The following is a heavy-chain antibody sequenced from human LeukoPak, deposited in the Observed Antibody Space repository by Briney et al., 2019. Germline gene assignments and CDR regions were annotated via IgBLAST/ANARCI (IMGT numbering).Heavy chain of an antibody. Sequence: SETLSLTCTVSGGSISSYYWGWIRQPPGKGLEWIGSIYYSGSTYYNPSLKSRVTISVDTSKNQFSLKLSSGTAADTAVYYCTSSWYLNWFDPWGQGTLVTVSS. V-gene: IGHV4-39*01. CDR2: IYYSGST. J-gene: IGHJ5*02. CDR3: TSSWYLNWFDP. D-gene: IGHD6-13*01. CDR1: GGSISSYY.